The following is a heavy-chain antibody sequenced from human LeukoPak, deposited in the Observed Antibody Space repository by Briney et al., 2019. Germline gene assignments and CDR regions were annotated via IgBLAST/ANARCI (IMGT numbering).Heavy chain of an antibody. D-gene: IGHD6-13*01. V-gene: IGHV3-9*01. J-gene: IGHJ4*02. Sequence: PGGSLRLSCAASGFTFDDYAMHWVRQAPGKGLEWVSGISWNSGSIGYADSVKGRFTISRDNAKNTLYLQMNSLRAEDTAVYYCAKDLAATNDYWGQGTLVTASS. CDR3: AKDLAATNDY. CDR1: GFTFDDYA. CDR2: ISWNSGSI.